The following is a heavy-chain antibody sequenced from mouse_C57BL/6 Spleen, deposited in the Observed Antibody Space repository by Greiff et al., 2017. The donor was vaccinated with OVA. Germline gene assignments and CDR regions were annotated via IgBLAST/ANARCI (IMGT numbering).Heavy chain of an antibody. V-gene: IGHV1-82*01. CDR3: ARRGTTVVADY. CDR1: GYAFSSSW. CDR2: IYPGDGDT. D-gene: IGHD1-1*01. J-gene: IGHJ2*01. Sequence: LVEPGASVKISCKASGYAFSSSWMNWVKQRLGKGLEWTGRIYPGDGDTNYNGKFKGKATLTADKSSSTAYMQLSSLTSEDSAVYFCARRGTTVVADYWGQGTTLTVSS.